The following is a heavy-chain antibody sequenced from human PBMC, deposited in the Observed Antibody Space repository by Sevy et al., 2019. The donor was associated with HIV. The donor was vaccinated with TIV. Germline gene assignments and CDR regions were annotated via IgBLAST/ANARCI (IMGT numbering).Heavy chain of an antibody. CDR2: ISLDGGNQ. CDR3: ALERLSSNVAEYFQN. CDR1: GFTFGTFG. D-gene: IGHD1-1*01. V-gene: IGHV3-30*03. Sequence: GGSLRLSCAASGFTFGTFGMHWVRQAPGKGLEWVATISLDGGNQHYADSVRGRFTISRDNSQNALFLQMNSLRPDDTALYYCALERLSSNVAEYFQNWGQGALVTVSS. J-gene: IGHJ1*01.